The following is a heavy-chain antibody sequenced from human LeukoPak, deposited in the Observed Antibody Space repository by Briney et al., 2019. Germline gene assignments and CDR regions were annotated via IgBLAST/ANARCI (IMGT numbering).Heavy chain of an antibody. CDR2: ISSNGGST. Sequence: GGPLRLSCSASGFTFSSYAMHWVRQAPGKGLEYVSSISSNGGSTYYADSVKVRFTISRDNSKNTLFLQMSSLRTEDTAVYYCASPYSGYDYNFDHWGEGTLVTVSS. CDR1: GFTFSSYA. D-gene: IGHD5-12*01. CDR3: ASPYSGYDYNFDH. J-gene: IGHJ4*02. V-gene: IGHV3-64D*06.